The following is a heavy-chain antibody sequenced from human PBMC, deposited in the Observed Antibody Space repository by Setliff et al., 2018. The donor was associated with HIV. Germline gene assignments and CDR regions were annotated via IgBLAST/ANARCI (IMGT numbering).Heavy chain of an antibody. V-gene: IGHV4-59*12. J-gene: IGHJ4*02. Sequence: PSETLSLTCTVSGGSISSYCWNWIRQSPGRGLEWIGYIYYSGSTYYNPSLESRVTISIDTSKNQFSLKLSSVTAADTAVYFCARGRGSSSSWPIDYWGQGTLVTVSS. CDR2: IYYSGST. D-gene: IGHD6-13*01. CDR3: ARGRGSSSSWPIDY. CDR1: GGSISSYC.